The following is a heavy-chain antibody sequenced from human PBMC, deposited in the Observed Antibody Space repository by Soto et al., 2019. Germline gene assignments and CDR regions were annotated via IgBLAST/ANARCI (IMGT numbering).Heavy chain of an antibody. V-gene: IGHV4-34*01. CDR2: INHSGST. CDR3: AGFIAVAGTIYYYYYGMDV. D-gene: IGHD6-19*01. J-gene: IGHJ6*02. CDR1: GGSFSGYY. Sequence: SETLSLTCAVYGGSFSGYYWSWIRQPPGKGLGWIGEINHSGSTNYNPSLKSRVTISVDTSKNQFSLKLSSVTAADTAVYYCAGFIAVAGTIYYYYYGMDVWGQETTVTVSS.